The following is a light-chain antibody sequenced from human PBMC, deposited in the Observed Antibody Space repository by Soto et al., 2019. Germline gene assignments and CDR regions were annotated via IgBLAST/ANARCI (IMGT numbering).Light chain of an antibody. CDR3: SSYTGDTTPV. CDR1: SNDVGGYAY. J-gene: IGLJ2*01. Sequence: QSALTQPASVSGSPGQSITISCTGTSNDVGGYAYVSWYQQYPGKAPKLVISEVSNRPSGVSHRFSGSRSGNTASLTISGLQAEDEADDYCSSYTGDTTPVFGGGTKLTVL. V-gene: IGLV2-14*01. CDR2: EVS.